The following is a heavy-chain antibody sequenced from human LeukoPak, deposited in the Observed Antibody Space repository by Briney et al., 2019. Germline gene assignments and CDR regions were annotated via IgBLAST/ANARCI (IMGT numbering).Heavy chain of an antibody. D-gene: IGHD1-1*01. CDR1: GYSISSGYY. Sequence: KPSETLSLTCTVSGYSISSGYYWGWIRQPPGKGLEWIGSIYHSGSTYYNPSLKSRVTISVDTSKNQFSLQLTSVTAADTAVYYCARVTEWNDFDYWGQGTLVTVSS. V-gene: IGHV4-38-2*02. J-gene: IGHJ4*02. CDR3: ARVTEWNDFDY. CDR2: IYHSGST.